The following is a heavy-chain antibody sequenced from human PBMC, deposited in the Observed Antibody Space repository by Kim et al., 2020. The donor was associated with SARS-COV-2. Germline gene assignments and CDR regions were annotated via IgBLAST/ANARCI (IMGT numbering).Heavy chain of an antibody. V-gene: IGHV3-53*04. CDR1: GFNVNTNY. J-gene: IGHJ4*02. Sequence: GGSLRLSCTASGFNVNTNYMTWVRQAPGKGLDWVSLIDTDCTTYYADSVKGRFTISRHNFKNTVYLQMNSLRAEDTAVYFCARNLVTGHDDFWGQGTLVTVSS. D-gene: IGHD2-21*02. CDR2: IDTDCTT. CDR3: ARNLVTGHDDF.